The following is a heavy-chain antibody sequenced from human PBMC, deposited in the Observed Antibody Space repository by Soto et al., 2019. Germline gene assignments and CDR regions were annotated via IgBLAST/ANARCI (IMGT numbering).Heavy chain of an antibody. J-gene: IGHJ4*02. CDR1: GYTFTNYY. D-gene: IGHD1-26*01. CDR3: ARQDEPLGY. V-gene: IGHV1-46*01. Sequence: ASVKVSCKASGYTFTNYYMHWVRQAPGQGLEWMGMINPSGDGTTYAQKFQGRVTMTRDTSTSTVYIELSSLGSGDTAVYYCARQDEPLGYWGQGTLVTVSS. CDR2: INPSGDGT.